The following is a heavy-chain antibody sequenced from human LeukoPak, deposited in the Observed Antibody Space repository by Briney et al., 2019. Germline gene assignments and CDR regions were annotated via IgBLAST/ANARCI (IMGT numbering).Heavy chain of an antibody. CDR3: ARDTYDILTGYYKWAFDI. Sequence: GGSLRLSCAASGFTFSSYTMNWVRQAPGKGLEWVSSISTSSSYIYYADSVKGRFTISRDNAKNSLYLQMNSLRAEDTAVYYCARDTYDILTGYYKWAFDIWGQGTMVTVSS. V-gene: IGHV3-21*06. D-gene: IGHD3-9*01. CDR2: ISTSSSYI. J-gene: IGHJ3*02. CDR1: GFTFSSYT.